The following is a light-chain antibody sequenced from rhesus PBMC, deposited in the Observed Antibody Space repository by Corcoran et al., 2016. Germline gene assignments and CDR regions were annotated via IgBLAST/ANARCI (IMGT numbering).Light chain of an antibody. CDR1: RGFTNW. CDR3: LQYDSSPYT. J-gene: IGKJ2*01. CDR2: EAS. V-gene: IGKV1-22*01. Sequence: DIQMTQSPSSLSASVGDKVTISCRASRGFTNWLAWYQQKPGKAPKLLIYEASTLQSGVPSRFSGGGSGTDFTLTISSLQPEDFATYYCLQYDSSPYTFGQGTKVEIK.